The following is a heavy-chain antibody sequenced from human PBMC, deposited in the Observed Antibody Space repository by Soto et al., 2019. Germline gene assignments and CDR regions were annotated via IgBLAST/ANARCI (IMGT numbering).Heavy chain of an antibody. CDR3: ATSVDYFDP. V-gene: IGHV4-59*01. CDR1: GGSISTYY. CDR2: IYYRGSP. J-gene: IGHJ4*02. Sequence: QVQLHESGPGLVKSSETLSLTCVVFGGSISTYYWSWIRQPPGKGLEWIGSIYYRGSPNYNPSLQSRLTISIDTSKNHLSLRLKSVTAADSAVYYCATSVDYFDPWCQGTLVTVSS.